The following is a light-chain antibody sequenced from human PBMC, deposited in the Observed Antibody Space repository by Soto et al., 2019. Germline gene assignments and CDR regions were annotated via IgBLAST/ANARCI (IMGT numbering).Light chain of an antibody. V-gene: IGKV1-5*01. CDR3: QQYNNYSPSWT. J-gene: IGKJ1*01. CDR1: QSISNW. Sequence: DIQMTQSPFTLSASIGDRVTITCRASQSISNWLAWYQQRPGIAPKLLIYDASTLQTGVPSRFSGSGSGTQFTLTISSLQPDDFAIYYCQQYNNYSPSWTFGQGTKVDIK. CDR2: DAS.